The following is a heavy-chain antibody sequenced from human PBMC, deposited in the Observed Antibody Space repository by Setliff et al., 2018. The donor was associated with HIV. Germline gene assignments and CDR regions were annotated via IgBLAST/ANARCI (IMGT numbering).Heavy chain of an antibody. CDR3: VTSPGSFTSVDETEAGDY. CDR1: GNSFNGDF. CDR2: IKLSSGGT. D-gene: IGHD6-25*01. V-gene: IGHV1-2*02. J-gene: IGHJ4*02. Sequence: ASVKVSCRAPGNSFNGDFLNWVRQAPGQGLEWMGNIKLSSGGTKFAQKFLGRVTMTRDTSTNTAFMELRRLNSDDTATYFCVTSPGSFTSVDETEAGDYWGQGTQVTVSS.